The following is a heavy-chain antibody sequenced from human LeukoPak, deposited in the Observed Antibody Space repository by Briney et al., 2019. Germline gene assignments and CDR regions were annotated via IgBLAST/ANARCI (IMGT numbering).Heavy chain of an antibody. D-gene: IGHD3-3*01. CDR2: IKQDGSEK. J-gene: IGHJ4*02. CDR3: ARDSRGNYDFWSGYYRSYYFDY. Sequence: GGSLRLYCAASGFTFSSYWMSWVRQAPGKGLEWVANIKQDGSEKYYVDSVKGRFTISRDNAKDSLYLQMNSLRAEDTAVYYCARDSRGNYDFWSGYYRSYYFDYWGQGTLVTVSS. CDR1: GFTFSSYW. V-gene: IGHV3-7*01.